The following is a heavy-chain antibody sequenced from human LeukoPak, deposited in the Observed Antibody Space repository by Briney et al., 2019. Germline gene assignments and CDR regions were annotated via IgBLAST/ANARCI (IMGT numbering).Heavy chain of an antibody. D-gene: IGHD4-17*01. J-gene: IGHJ4*02. CDR2: INHSGYT. V-gene: IGHV4-34*01. Sequence: SETLSLTCAVSGVSFYDYDWTWGRQTPGKGLEWIGEINHSGYTNDSPSLKSRVTLSIDTSRKQFSLNLRSVTVADAGIYYCTRMTTWHDYWGQGTLVTVSS. CDR1: GVSFYDYD. CDR3: TRMTTWHDY.